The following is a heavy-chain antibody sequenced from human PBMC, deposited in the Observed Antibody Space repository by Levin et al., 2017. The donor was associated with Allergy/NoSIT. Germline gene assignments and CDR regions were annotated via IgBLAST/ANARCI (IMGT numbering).Heavy chain of an antibody. D-gene: IGHD1-26*01. V-gene: IGHV3-21*01. CDR3: ARDGVGAMFAFDI. CDR2: ISSSSSYI. CDR1: GFTFSSYS. J-gene: IGHJ3*02. Sequence: ETLSLTCAASGFTFSSYSMNWVRQAPGKGLEWVSSISSSSSYIYYADSVKGRFTISRDNAKNSLYLQMNSLRAEDTAVYYCARDGVGAMFAFDIWGQGTMVTVSS.